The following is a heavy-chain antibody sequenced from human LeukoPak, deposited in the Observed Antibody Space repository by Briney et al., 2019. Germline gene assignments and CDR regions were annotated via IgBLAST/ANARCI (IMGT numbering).Heavy chain of an antibody. CDR2: FFTHGST. Sequence: SETLSLTCTVSGGSISSYYWSWIRQPAGKGLEWIGRFFTHGSTDYNPSLESRVTMSVDMSKNQFSLKLSSVTAADTAVYSCARDGGTYCSSTSCPDLAFDIWGQGTMVTVSS. CDR1: GGSISSYY. V-gene: IGHV4-4*07. J-gene: IGHJ3*02. D-gene: IGHD2-2*01. CDR3: ARDGGTYCSSTSCPDLAFDI.